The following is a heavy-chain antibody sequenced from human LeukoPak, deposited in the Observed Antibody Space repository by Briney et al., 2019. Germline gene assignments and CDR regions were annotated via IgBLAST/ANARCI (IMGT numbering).Heavy chain of an antibody. J-gene: IGHJ5*02. CDR3: ARGEQWLANWFDP. Sequence: PSETLSLTGTVSGGSISSYYWSWIRQPAGKGLEWIGRIYTSRSTNYNPSLKSRVTMSVDTSKNQFSLKLSSVTAADTAVYYCARGEQWLANWFDPWGQRTLVTVSS. D-gene: IGHD6-19*01. V-gene: IGHV4-4*07. CDR2: IYTSRST. CDR1: GGSISSYY.